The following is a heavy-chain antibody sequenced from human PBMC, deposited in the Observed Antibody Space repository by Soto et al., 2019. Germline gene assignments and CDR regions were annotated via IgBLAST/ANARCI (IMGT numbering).Heavy chain of an antibody. CDR1: GYSINDGYY. CDR3: GRSGDDYGSYVDY. V-gene: IGHV4-38-2*01. J-gene: IGHJ4*02. D-gene: IGHD4-17*01. CDR2: INRSGRT. Sequence: SETLSLTCGVSGYSINDGYYWGWIRQPPGKRPEWIGSINRSGRTSYNPSLRSRLIISVDTSNNQLSLKLVSVTAADTAVYYCGRSGDDYGSYVDYWGQGTLVTVSS.